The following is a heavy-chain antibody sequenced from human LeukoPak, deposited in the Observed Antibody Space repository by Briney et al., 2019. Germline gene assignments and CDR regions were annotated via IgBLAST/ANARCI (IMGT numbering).Heavy chain of an antibody. D-gene: IGHD5-18*01. Sequence: SETLSLTCTVSGHSISSGYYWGWIRQPPGKGLEWIGSIYHSGSTNYNPSLKSRVTISVDTSKNQFSLKLSSVTAADTAVYYCARAGGYSYGAHYYYYYMDVWGKGTTVTVSS. CDR1: GHSISSGYY. J-gene: IGHJ6*03. CDR3: ARAGGYSYGAHYYYYYMDV. V-gene: IGHV4-38-2*02. CDR2: IYHSGST.